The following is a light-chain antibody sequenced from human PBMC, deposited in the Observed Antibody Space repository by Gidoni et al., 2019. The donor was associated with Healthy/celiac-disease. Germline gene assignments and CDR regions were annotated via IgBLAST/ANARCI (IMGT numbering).Light chain of an antibody. Sequence: EIVLTQSPGTLSLSPGERATLSCRASQSVSSSDLAGYQQKPGQAPRLLIYGASSRATGIPDRFSGSGSGTDFTLTISRLEPEDFAVYYCQQHGSSPFTFGGGTKVEIK. CDR2: GAS. CDR1: QSVSSSD. CDR3: QQHGSSPFT. V-gene: IGKV3-20*01. J-gene: IGKJ4*01.